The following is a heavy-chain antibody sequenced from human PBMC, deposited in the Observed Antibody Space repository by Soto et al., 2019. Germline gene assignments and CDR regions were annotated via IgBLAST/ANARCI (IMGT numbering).Heavy chain of an antibody. CDR1: SGSFSGYY. CDR2: ISQSGNT. V-gene: IGHV4-34*01. CDR3: ARAPRVSGSSQTRPDF. Sequence: SETLSLTCSIYSGSFSGYYWSWIRQPPGKGLEWIGEISQSGNTNYSPSLKSRVSISIDTSKKQFSLNLASVSAADTAVYYCARAPRVSGSSQTRPDFWGQGTLVTVSS. J-gene: IGHJ4*02. D-gene: IGHD6-6*01.